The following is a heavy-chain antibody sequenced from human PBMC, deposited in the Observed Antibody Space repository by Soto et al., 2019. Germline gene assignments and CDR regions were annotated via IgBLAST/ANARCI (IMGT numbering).Heavy chain of an antibody. Sequence: SVKVSCKVSGVTFSSYTITWVRQAPGEGLGWMGRIIPMFDIINYAQKFQGRVTITADKSTNTAYMELTSLKSDDTAVYYCARVEHENYGMDLWG. CDR2: IIPMFDII. J-gene: IGHJ6*02. CDR3: ARVEHENYGMDL. CDR1: GVTFSSYT. V-gene: IGHV1-69*02.